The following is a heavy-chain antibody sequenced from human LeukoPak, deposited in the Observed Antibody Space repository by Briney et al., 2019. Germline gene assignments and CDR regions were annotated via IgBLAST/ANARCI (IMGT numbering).Heavy chain of an antibody. D-gene: IGHD1-1*01. CDR3: VRDFMGMGGTTAYLHH. Sequence: GGSLRLSCAASGFTFSSYSMNWVRQAPGKGLEWVSSISRSSRHVYYGGSVKGRFTISRDNAKNSLFLKMNSLRAEDMAVYYCVRDFMGMGGTTAYLHHWGQGTLVTVSS. CDR2: ISRSSRHV. CDR1: GFTFSSYS. J-gene: IGHJ1*01. V-gene: IGHV3-21*01.